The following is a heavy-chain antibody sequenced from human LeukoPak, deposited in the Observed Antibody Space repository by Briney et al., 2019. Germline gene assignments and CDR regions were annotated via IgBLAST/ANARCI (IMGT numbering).Heavy chain of an antibody. CDR3: ARDPGVVAFHYFDY. CDR1: GFAFSSHA. V-gene: IGHV3-23*01. D-gene: IGHD3-3*01. J-gene: IGHJ4*02. Sequence: GGSLRLSCAASGFAFSSHAMGWVRQAPGKGLEWVSGIGGLGGSTYYAGSVKGRFTISRDNSQNTLYLHMNSLRADDTAVYYCARDPGVVAFHYFDYWGQGSLVTVSS. CDR2: IGGLGGST.